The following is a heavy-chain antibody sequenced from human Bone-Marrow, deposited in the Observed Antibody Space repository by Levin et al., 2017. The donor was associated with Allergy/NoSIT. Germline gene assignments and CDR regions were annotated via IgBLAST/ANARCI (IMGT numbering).Heavy chain of an antibody. J-gene: IGHJ6*02. CDR2: IYYSGST. Sequence: SETLSLTCTVSDGSINKYYWSWIRQPPGKGLEWIGYIYYSGSTNYNPSLKSRVTISVDTSKNQFSLKLNSVTAADTAVYFCTRGPITMVRGVMSSSMDVWGQGTTVTVSS. D-gene: IGHD3-10*01. CDR1: DGSINKYY. V-gene: IGHV4-59*01. CDR3: TRGPITMVRGVMSSSMDV.